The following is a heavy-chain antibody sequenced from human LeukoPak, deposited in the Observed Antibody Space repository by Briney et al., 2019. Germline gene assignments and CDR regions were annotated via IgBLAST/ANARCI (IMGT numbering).Heavy chain of an antibody. CDR1: GASMHNHY. CDR2: VSYSETT. D-gene: IGHD3-10*01. J-gene: IGHJ4*02. V-gene: IGHV4-59*11. Sequence: SETLSLTCSVSGASMHNHYWSWIRQPPGKALEWIGYVSYSETTHYNPSLKSRFSMSVDTSKNEFSLRLSSGTAADTALYYCATRPAETTWFGVFDYWSRGTLVTVSS. CDR3: ATRPAETTWFGVFDY.